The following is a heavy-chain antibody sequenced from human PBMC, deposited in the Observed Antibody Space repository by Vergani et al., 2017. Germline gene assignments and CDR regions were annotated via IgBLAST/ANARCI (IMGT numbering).Heavy chain of an antibody. V-gene: IGHV3-23*04. D-gene: IGHD4-11*01. CDR3: AKKARATVTTSYYYYYMDV. J-gene: IGHJ6*03. CDR1: GFTFSSND. CDR2: ISGSGGST. Sequence: VESGGGLVQPGGSLRLSCTVSGFTFSSNDFHWVRQTAGKGLEWVSAISGSGGSTYYADSVKGRFTISRDNSKNTLYLQMNSLRAEDTAVYYCAKKARATVTTSYYYYYMDVWGKGTTVTVSS.